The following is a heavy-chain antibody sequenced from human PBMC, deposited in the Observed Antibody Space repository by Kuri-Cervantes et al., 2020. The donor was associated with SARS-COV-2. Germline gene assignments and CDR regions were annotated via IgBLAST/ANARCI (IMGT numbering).Heavy chain of an antibody. V-gene: IGHV4-39*01. Sequence: SETLSLTCTVSGGSISSSSYYWGWIRQPPGKGLEWIGSVYYAGSSYYKPSLKSRVTISVDTSKNQFSLTVISVTAADTAVYYCARHQRYSSSSRGNYFDFWGQGALVTVSS. CDR1: GGSISSSSYY. CDR3: ARHQRYSSSSRGNYFDF. J-gene: IGHJ4*02. D-gene: IGHD6-6*01. CDR2: VYYAGSS.